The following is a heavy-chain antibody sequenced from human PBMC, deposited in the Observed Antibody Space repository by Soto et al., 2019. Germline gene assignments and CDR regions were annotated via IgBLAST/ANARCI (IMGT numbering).Heavy chain of an antibody. D-gene: IGHD3-22*01. Sequence: QVQLVQSGAEVKKPGSSVKVSCKASGGTFSSYTISWVRQAPGQGLEWMGRIIPILGIANYAQKFQGRVTITADKSPSTAYMERSSLRSEDTAVYYCARDLAYDSSGYRAFDIWGQGTMVTVSS. J-gene: IGHJ3*02. CDR3: ARDLAYDSSGYRAFDI. CDR2: IIPILGIA. V-gene: IGHV1-69*08. CDR1: GGTFSSYT.